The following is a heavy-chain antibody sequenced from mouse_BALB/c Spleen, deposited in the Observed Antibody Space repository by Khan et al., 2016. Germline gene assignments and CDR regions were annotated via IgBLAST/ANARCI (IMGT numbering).Heavy chain of an antibody. CDR2: ISYSGTT. CDR3: ARCVRQGGMDY. D-gene: IGHD2-14*01. Sequence: EVQLQESGPGLVKPSQSLSLTCTVTGYSVTSDYAWNWIRQFPGNLLEWMGYISYSGTTSYNPSLKSRISITRDTSKNQSFLQLTSVTTEDTATSYCARCVRQGGMDYWGQGTSVTVSS. J-gene: IGHJ4*01. V-gene: IGHV3-2*02. CDR1: GYSVTSDYA.